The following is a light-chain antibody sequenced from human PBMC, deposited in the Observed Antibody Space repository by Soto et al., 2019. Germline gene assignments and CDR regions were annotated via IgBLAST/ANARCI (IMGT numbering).Light chain of an antibody. CDR1: QDISNY. J-gene: IGKJ4*01. CDR2: DAS. V-gene: IGKV1-33*01. CDR3: QQYDNLPLT. Sequence: DIQMTQSPSSLSASVGDRVTIACQASQDISNYLNWYQQKPGKAPKLLIYDASNLETGVSSRFSGSGSGTDFTFTINSLQPEDIATYYCQQYDNLPLTFGGGTKVDI.